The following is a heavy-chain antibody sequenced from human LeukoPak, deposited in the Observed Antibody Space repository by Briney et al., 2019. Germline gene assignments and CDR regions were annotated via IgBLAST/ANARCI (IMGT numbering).Heavy chain of an antibody. V-gene: IGHV3-21*01. CDR2: ISSSSSYI. Sequence: GGSLRLSCAASGFTFSSYSMNWVRQAPGKGLEWVSSISSSSSYIYYADSVKGRFTISRDNAKNSLYLQMNSLRAEDTAVYYCARDRLRLGGLSNWGQGTLVTVSS. J-gene: IGHJ4*02. CDR1: GFTFSSYS. D-gene: IGHD3-16*02. CDR3: ARDRLRLGGLSN.